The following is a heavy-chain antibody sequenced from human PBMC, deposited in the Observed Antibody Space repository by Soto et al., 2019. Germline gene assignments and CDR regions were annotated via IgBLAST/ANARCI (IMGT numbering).Heavy chain of an antibody. CDR3: ARTAMTPYYYYGMDV. CDR1: GGTFSSYA. CDR2: VIPIFGTA. V-gene: IGHV1-69*05. J-gene: IGHJ6*02. D-gene: IGHD2-2*01. Sequence: SVKVSCKASGGTFSSYAISWVRQAPGQGLEWMGGVIPIFGTANYAQKFQGRVTITRDTSASTAYMELSSLRSEDTAVYYCARTAMTPYYYYGMDVWGQGTTVTVSS.